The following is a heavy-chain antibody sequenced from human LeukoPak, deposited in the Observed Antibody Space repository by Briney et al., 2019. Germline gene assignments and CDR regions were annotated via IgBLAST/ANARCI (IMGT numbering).Heavy chain of an antibody. Sequence: SETLSLTCTVSGGSISSYYWSWIRQPPGKGLEWIGYIYYSGSTNYNPSLKSRVTISVDTSKNQFSLKLSSVTAADTAVYYCARLIVPITMVRGSRRAGVYYFDYWGQGTLVTVSS. J-gene: IGHJ4*02. CDR2: IYYSGST. V-gene: IGHV4-59*08. D-gene: IGHD3-10*01. CDR1: GGSISSYY. CDR3: ARLIVPITMVRGSRRAGVYYFDY.